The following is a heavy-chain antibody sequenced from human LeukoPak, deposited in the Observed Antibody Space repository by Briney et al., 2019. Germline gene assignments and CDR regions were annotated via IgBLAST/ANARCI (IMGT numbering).Heavy chain of an antibody. CDR3: AREVRGMPNWFDP. CDR2: IIPIFGTA. D-gene: IGHD3-16*01. J-gene: IGHJ5*02. Sequence: SVKVSCKASGGTFSSYAISWVRQAPGQGLEWMGGIIPIFGTANYAQKFQGRVTITADESTSTAHMELSSLRSEDTAVYYCAREVRGMPNWFDPWGQGTLVTVSS. CDR1: GGTFSSYA. V-gene: IGHV1-69*13.